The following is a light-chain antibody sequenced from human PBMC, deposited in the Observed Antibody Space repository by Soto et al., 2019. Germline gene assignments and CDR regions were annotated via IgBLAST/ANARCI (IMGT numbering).Light chain of an antibody. CDR1: QTISRN. J-gene: IGKJ3*01. V-gene: IGKV1-39*01. Sequence: DIPMTQSPSSLSASVGDRVTITCRASQTISRNLNWYQKKPGKAPKLLIYGASNLQSGVPSTFSGSGSGTDFTLTISSLQPEDFAIYYCQQHYSNPLTFGPGTRVDVK. CDR3: QQHYSNPLT. CDR2: GAS.